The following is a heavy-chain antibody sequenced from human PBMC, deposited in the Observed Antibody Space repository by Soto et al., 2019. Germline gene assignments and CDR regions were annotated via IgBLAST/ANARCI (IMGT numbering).Heavy chain of an antibody. Sequence: SQTLSLTCAISGDSVSSNSAAWNWIRQSPSRGLEWLGRTYYRSKWYNDYAVSVKSRITINPDTSKNQSSLQLNSVTPEDTAVYYCAREGVIVVVVAATVAFDIWGQGTMVTVSS. CDR2: TYYRSKWYN. CDR1: GDSVSSNSAA. V-gene: IGHV6-1*01. D-gene: IGHD2-15*01. J-gene: IGHJ3*02. CDR3: AREGVIVVVVAATVAFDI.